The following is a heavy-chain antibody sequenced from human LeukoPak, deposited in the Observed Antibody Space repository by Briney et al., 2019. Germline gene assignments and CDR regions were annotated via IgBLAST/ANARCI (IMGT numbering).Heavy chain of an antibody. V-gene: IGHV3-23*01. J-gene: IGHJ3*02. CDR1: GFTFSSYA. Sequence: TGGSLRLSSAASGFTFSSYAMSWVRQAPGKGLEWVSAISGSGGSTYYADSVKGRFTISRDNSKNTLYLQMNSLRAEDTAVYYCAKAPYDPEAFDIWGQGTMVTVSS. CDR3: AKAPYDPEAFDI. CDR2: ISGSGGST. D-gene: IGHD3-3*01.